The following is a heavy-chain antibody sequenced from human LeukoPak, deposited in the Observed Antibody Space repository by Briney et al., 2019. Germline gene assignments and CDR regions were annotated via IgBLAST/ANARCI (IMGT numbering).Heavy chain of an antibody. CDR3: ARALGGSGSYPVDY. D-gene: IGHD3-10*01. CDR2: INPNSGGT. Sequence: ASVKVSCKDSGYTFTGYYMHWVRQAPGQGLEWMGWINPNSGGTNYAQKFQGRVTMTRDTSISTAYMELSRLRSDDTAVYYCARALGGSGSYPVDYWGQGTLVTVSS. CDR1: GYTFTGYY. J-gene: IGHJ4*02. V-gene: IGHV1-2*02.